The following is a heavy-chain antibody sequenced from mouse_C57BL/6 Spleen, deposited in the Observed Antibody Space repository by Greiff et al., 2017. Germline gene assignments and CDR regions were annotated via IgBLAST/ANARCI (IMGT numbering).Heavy chain of an antibody. V-gene: IGHV1-59*01. CDR1: GYTFTSYW. Sequence: VQLQQPGAELVRPGTSVKLSCKASGYTFTSYWMHWVKQRPGQGLEWIGVIDPSDSYTNYNQKFKGKATLTVDTSSSTAYMQLSSLTSEDSAVYYCAAYYYGSSRGYAMDYWGQGTSVTVAS. J-gene: IGHJ4*01. CDR2: IDPSDSYT. D-gene: IGHD1-1*01. CDR3: AAYYYGSSRGYAMDY.